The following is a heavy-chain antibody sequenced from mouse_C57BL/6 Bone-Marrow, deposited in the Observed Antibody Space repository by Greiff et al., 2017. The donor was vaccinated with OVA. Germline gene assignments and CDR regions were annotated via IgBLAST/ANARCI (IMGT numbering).Heavy chain of an antibody. J-gene: IGHJ2*01. V-gene: IGHV14-4*01. CDR3: TTLRDDY. CDR1: GFNIKDDY. CDR2: IDPENGDT. Sequence: DVKLVESGAELVRPGASVKLSCTASGFNIKDDYMHWVKQRPEQGLEWIGWIDPENGDTEYASKFQGKATITADTSSNTAYLQLSSLTSEDTAVYYCTTLRDDYWGQGTTLTVSS.